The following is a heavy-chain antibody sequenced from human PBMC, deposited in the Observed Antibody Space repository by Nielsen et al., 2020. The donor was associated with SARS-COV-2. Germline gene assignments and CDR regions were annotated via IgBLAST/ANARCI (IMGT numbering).Heavy chain of an antibody. CDR3: TSRGDYGDYGELGYYYYYGMDV. J-gene: IGHJ6*02. D-gene: IGHD4-17*01. CDR2: INQSGST. Sequence: WIRQPPGKGLEWIGEINQSGSTNYNPPLKSRVTISVDTSKNQFSLKLSSVTAADTAVYYCTSRGDYGDYGELGYYYYYGMDVWGQGTTVTVSS. V-gene: IGHV4-34*01.